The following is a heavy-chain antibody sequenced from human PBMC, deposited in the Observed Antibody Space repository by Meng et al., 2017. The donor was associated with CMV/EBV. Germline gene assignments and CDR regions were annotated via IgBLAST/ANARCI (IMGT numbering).Heavy chain of an antibody. Sequence: SVKVSCKASGYTFTGYYMHWVRQATGQGLEWMGRIIPILGIANYAQKFQGRVTITADKSTSTAYMELSSLRSEDTAVYYCATRSTAMVPNPIYYGMDVWGQGTTVTVSS. CDR2: IIPILGIA. CDR1: GYTFTGYY. J-gene: IGHJ6*02. D-gene: IGHD5-18*01. CDR3: ATRSTAMVPNPIYYGMDV. V-gene: IGHV1-69*02.